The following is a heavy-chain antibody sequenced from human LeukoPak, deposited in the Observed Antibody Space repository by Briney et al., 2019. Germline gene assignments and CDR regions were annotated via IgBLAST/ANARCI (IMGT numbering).Heavy chain of an antibody. V-gene: IGHV3-23*01. D-gene: IGHD3-10*01. J-gene: IGHJ4*02. CDR3: AKGVLPTGFDY. CDR2: ISGSGGNT. Sequence: GGSLRLSCAASGFTFSSYAMNWVRQAPGKGLQWVSAISGSGGNTYYADSVKGRFTISRDNSKNTLYLQMNSLRAEDTAIYYCAKGVLPTGFDYWGQGTLVTVSS. CDR1: GFTFSSYA.